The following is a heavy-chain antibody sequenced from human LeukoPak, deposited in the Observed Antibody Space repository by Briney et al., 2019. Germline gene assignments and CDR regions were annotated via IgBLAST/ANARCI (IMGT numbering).Heavy chain of an antibody. CDR1: GINFANYA. V-gene: IGHV3-43*02. Sequence: GGSLRLSCVVSGINFANYAMHWVRQPPGKGLEWVSLISADGGSTFSADSVKGRFSISRDNGKNSLYLQLNSLGSEDTAMDYCAEESGKFDYWGQGTLVAVSS. CDR3: AEESGKFDY. J-gene: IGHJ4*02. CDR2: ISADGGST.